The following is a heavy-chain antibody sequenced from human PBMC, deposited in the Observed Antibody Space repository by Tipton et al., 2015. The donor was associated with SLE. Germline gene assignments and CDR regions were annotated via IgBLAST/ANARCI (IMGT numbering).Heavy chain of an antibody. CDR2: ISYDGSNK. D-gene: IGHD3-22*01. J-gene: IGHJ1*01. CDR1: GFTFSSYA. CDR3: ARGFGNYYDSSGYFQH. V-gene: IGHV3-30*14. Sequence: SLRLSCAASGFTFSSYAMHWVRQAPGKGLEWVAVISYDGSNKYYADSVKGRFTISRDNSKNTLYLQMNSLRAEDTAVYYCARGFGNYYDSSGYFQHWGQGTLVTVSS.